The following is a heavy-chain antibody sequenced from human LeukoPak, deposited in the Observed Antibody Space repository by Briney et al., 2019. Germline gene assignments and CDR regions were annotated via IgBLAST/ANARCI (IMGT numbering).Heavy chain of an antibody. J-gene: IGHJ4*02. D-gene: IGHD6-13*01. CDR1: GDSVSSNSAA. CDR3: ARGKAAYSSSWYHFDY. CDR2: TYYRSKWYN. V-gene: IGHV6-1*01. Sequence: SQTLSLTCGISGDSVSSNSAAWNWIRQSPSRGLEWLGRTYYRSKWYNDYAVSVKSRITINPDTSKNQFSLQLNSVTPEDTAVYYCARGKAAYSSSWYHFDYWGQGTLVTVSS.